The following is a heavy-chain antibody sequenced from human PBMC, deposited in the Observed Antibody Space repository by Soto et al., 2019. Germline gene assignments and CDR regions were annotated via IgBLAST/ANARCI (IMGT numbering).Heavy chain of an antibody. V-gene: IGHV5-51*01. CDR3: ASAPGGYYYGMDV. Sequence: GESLKISCKASGYSFSTYWIGWVRQMPGKGLEWMGIIYPGDSDTRYSPSFQGQVTISADKSISTAYLQWSSLKASDTAMYYCASAPGGYYYGMDVWGQGTTVTVSS. J-gene: IGHJ6*02. CDR2: IYPGDSDT. CDR1: GYSFSTYW.